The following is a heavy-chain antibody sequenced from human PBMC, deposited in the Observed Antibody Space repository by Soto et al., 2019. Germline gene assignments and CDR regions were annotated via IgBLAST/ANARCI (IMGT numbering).Heavy chain of an antibody. CDR2: ISSTGGAV. V-gene: IGHV3-23*01. J-gene: IGHJ4*01. CDR3: ARIGELSFTDY. CDR1: GFTFSNAW. Sequence: GGSLRLSCAASGFTFSNAWMSWVRQAPGKGLEWVSAISSTGGAVFYADSVKGRFTMSRDNPKNTLFLQMNSLRDDDTAVYYCARIGELSFTDYGGHGILVTVSS. D-gene: IGHD3-10*01.